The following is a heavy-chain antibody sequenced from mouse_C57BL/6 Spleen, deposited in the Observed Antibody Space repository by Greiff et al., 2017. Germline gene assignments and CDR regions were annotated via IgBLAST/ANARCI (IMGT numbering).Heavy chain of an antibody. Sequence: VQLQQPGAELVRPGSSVKLSCKASGYTFTSYWMHWVKQRPIQGLEWIGNIDPSDSETHYNQKFKDKATLTVDESSSTAYMQLSSLTSEDSAVYYCARKGGDLYYAMDYWGQGTSVTVSS. CDR2: IDPSDSET. V-gene: IGHV1-52*01. CDR3: ARKGGDLYYAMDY. J-gene: IGHJ4*01. D-gene: IGHD3-3*01. CDR1: GYTFTSYW.